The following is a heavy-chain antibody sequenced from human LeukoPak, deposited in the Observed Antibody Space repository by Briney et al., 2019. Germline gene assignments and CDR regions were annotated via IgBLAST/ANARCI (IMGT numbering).Heavy chain of an antibody. CDR3: ARVRDYGGNADALDI. D-gene: IGHD4-23*01. CDR2: ISTYIGNT. CDR1: GYTFINYG. Sequence: ASVKVSCKASGYTFINYGINWVRQAPGQGLEWMGWISTYIGNTNYAQRLQGRVTLTTDISTTTVYMELRSLRSDDAAIYYCARVRDYGGNADALDIWGQGTKVTVSS. V-gene: IGHV1-18*01. J-gene: IGHJ3*02.